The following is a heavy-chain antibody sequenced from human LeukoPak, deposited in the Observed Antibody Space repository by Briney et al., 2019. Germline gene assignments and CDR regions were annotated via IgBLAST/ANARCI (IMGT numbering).Heavy chain of an antibody. D-gene: IGHD6-13*01. J-gene: IGHJ4*02. CDR2: INHSGST. Sequence: PSETLSLTCAVYGGSFSGYYWSWIRQPPGKGLEWIGEINHSGSTNYNPSLKSRVTISVDTSKNQFSLKLSSVTAADTAVYYCARVLIAAAPNFDYWGQGTLVTVSS. CDR3: ARVLIAAAPNFDY. CDR1: GGSFSGYY. V-gene: IGHV4-34*01.